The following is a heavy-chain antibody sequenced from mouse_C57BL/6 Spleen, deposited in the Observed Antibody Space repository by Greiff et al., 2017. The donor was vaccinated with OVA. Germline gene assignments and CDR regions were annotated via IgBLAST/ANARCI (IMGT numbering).Heavy chain of an antibody. Sequence: VQLQESGPELVKPGASVKISCKASGSAFSSSWMNWVKQRPGKGLEWIGRIYPGDGDTNYNGKFKGKATLTADKSSSTAYMQLSSLTSEDSAVYFCARNLYDYEDFGVWGTGTTVTVSS. CDR1: GSAFSSSW. D-gene: IGHD2-4*01. V-gene: IGHV1-82*01. J-gene: IGHJ1*03. CDR2: IYPGDGDT. CDR3: ARNLYDYEDFGV.